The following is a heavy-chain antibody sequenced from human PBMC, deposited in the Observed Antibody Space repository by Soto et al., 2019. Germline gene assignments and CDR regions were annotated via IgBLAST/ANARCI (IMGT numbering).Heavy chain of an antibody. V-gene: IGHV1-69*06. CDR3: AGDIDSCGYYGIA. J-gene: IGHJ1*01. D-gene: IGHD3-22*01. CDR2: IIPMFGKA. CDR1: GGSFSSYA. Sequence: SVKVSCKASGGSFSSYAINWVRQAPGQGLEWMGGIIPMFGKANHAQKFQGRVTLTADKSTSTVYMELSSLRFEDTAVYFCAGDIDSCGYYGIAWGPGPLVTVSS.